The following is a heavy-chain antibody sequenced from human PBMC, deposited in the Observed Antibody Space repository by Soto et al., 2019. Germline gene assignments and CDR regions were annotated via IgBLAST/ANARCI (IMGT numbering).Heavy chain of an antibody. D-gene: IGHD2-15*01. CDR3: AREDSSCYFGP. CDR1: GGSITSGDYY. CDR2: IYNSVST. V-gene: IGHV4-30-4*01. J-gene: IGHJ4*02. Sequence: SETLSLTCTVSGGSITSGDYYWTWLPQPPGKGLEWIGYIYNSVSTFYHPSLKSRVTISVDTSKNQFSLKLSSVAAADTAVYYCAREDSSCYFGPWGQGTLVTVSS.